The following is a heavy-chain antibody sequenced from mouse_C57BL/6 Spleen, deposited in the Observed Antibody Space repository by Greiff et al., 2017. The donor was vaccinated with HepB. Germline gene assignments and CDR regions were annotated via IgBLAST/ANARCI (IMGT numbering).Heavy chain of an antibody. V-gene: IGHV1-63*01. CDR2: IYPGGGYT. D-gene: IGHD2-5*01. CDR1: GYTFTNYW. CDR3: AKSDLNSNYRYAMDY. Sequence: VKLQESGAELVRPGTSVKMSCKASGYTFTNYWIGWAKQRPGHGLEWIGDIYPGGGYTNYNEKFKGKATLTADKSSSTAYMQFSSLTSEDSAIYYGAKSDLNSNYRYAMDYWGQGTSVTVSS. J-gene: IGHJ4*01.